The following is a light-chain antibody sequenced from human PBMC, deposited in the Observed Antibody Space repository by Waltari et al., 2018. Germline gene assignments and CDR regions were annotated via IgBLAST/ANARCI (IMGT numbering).Light chain of an antibody. CDR1: QIIPNW. V-gene: IGKV1-5*03. Sequence: DIEMSQSPPTLSASVGDRVTITCRASQIIPNWLAWYQQKPGKAPTLLMSAVSSLESGVPSRVSGTASGTEFTLTISSLQPDDFATYYCQQYSVYPWTFGQGTKVE. CDR3: QQYSVYPWT. CDR2: AVS. J-gene: IGKJ1*01.